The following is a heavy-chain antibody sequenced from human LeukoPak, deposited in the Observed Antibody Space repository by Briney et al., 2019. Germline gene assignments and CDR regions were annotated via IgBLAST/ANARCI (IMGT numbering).Heavy chain of an antibody. Sequence: ASVKVSCKVSGYTLTELSMHWVRQAPGKGLEWMGGFDPEDGETIYAQKFQGRVTMTEDTSTDTAYMELSSLRSEDTAVYYCATDLVVPAAGSKGFDYWGQGTLVTVSS. J-gene: IGHJ4*02. CDR1: GYTLTELS. CDR2: FDPEDGET. V-gene: IGHV1-24*01. CDR3: ATDLVVPAAGSKGFDY. D-gene: IGHD2-2*01.